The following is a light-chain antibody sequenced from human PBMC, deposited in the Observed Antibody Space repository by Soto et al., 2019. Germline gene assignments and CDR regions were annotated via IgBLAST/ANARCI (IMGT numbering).Light chain of an antibody. Sequence: QSALTQPHSVSGSPGQSVTISCTGTNSDVGGYDYVAWYQQHPGKAPKLIIYDVSKRPSGVPDRFSGSKSGNTASLTISGLQAEDEAEYYCSSFAGYILRLFGGGTKVTVL. CDR1: NSDVGGYDY. CDR2: DVS. V-gene: IGLV2-11*01. CDR3: SSFAGYILRL. J-gene: IGLJ2*01.